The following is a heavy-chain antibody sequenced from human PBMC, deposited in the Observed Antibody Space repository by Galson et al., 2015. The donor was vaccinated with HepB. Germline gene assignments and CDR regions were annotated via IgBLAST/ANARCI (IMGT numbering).Heavy chain of an antibody. CDR2: ISWDGGST. Sequence: SLRLSCAASGFPFDDYTMHWVRQAPGKGLEWVSLISWDGGSTYYADSVKGRFTISRDNSKNSLYPQMNSLKTEDTALYYCARGLLLQDYGMDVWGQGTTVTVSS. CDR1: GFPFDDYT. D-gene: IGHD2-15*01. CDR3: ARGLLLQDYGMDV. J-gene: IGHJ6*02. V-gene: IGHV3-43*01.